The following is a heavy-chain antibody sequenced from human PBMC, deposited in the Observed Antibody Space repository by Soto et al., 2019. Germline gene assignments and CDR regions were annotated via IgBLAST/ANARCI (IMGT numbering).Heavy chain of an antibody. Sequence: EVQLLESGGGLVQPGGSLRLSCAASGFSFSSYAMSWVRQAPGKGLEWVSAISGSGGSTYYADSVKGRFTISRDNSKNTLYLQMNSLRAEDTAVYYCAKDPRGWYGGNWFDPWGQGTLVTVSS. J-gene: IGHJ5*02. CDR2: ISGSGGST. D-gene: IGHD6-19*01. CDR3: AKDPRGWYGGNWFDP. V-gene: IGHV3-23*01. CDR1: GFSFSSYA.